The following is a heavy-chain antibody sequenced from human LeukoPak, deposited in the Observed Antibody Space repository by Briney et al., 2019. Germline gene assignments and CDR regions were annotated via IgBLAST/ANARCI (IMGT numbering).Heavy chain of an antibody. J-gene: IGHJ4*02. V-gene: IGHV4-34*01. Sequence: SETLSLTCAVYGGSFSGYYWSWIRQPPGKGLEWIGEINHSGSTNYNPSLKSRVTISVDTSKNQFSLKLSSVTAADTAVYYCARQAFDYSGSYSIWERVDYWGQGTLVTVSS. CDR1: GGSFSGYY. D-gene: IGHD1-26*01. CDR2: INHSGST. CDR3: ARQAFDYSGSYSIWERVDY.